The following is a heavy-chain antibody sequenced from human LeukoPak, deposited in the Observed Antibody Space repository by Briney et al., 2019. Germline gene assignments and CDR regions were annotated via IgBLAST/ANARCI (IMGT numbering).Heavy chain of an antibody. CDR2: IYYSGNT. Sequence: SETLSLTCTVSGGSISNSNSYWGWVRQPPGKGLEWIGTIYYSGNTYYTPSLKSRVTISVDTSKNQFPLRLTSVTAADTAVYFCMRHEEEDGYNAKPFDFWGQGILVTVSS. J-gene: IGHJ4*02. CDR3: MRHEEEDGYNAKPFDF. V-gene: IGHV4-39*01. D-gene: IGHD5-24*01. CDR1: GGSISNSNSY.